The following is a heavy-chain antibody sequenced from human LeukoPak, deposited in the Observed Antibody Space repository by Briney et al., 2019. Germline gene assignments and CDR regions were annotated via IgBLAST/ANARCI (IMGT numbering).Heavy chain of an antibody. CDR3: ARVGYDILTGYPHYYYYYMDV. Sequence: PSETLSLTCAVSGGSISSGGNSWSWIRQPPGKGLEWIGYIYHRGGTYYNPSLKSRVTISGDKSKNQFSLKLSSVTAADTAVYYCARVGYDILTGYPHYYYYYMDVWGKGTTVTVSS. V-gene: IGHV4-30-2*01. CDR2: IYHRGGT. J-gene: IGHJ6*03. D-gene: IGHD3-9*01. CDR1: GGSISSGGNS.